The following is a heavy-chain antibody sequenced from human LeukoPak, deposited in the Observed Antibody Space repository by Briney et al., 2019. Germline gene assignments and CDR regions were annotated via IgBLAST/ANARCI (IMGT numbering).Heavy chain of an antibody. D-gene: IGHD6-13*01. CDR2: IYPGDSDT. J-gene: IGHJ4*02. Sequence: RAGESLKISCKGSGYSFTSYWIGWVRQMPGKGLEWMGIIYPGDSDTRYSPSFQGQVTISADKPISTAYLQWSSLKASDTAMYYCARDSSSWYESYFDYWGQGTLVTVSS. CDR3: ARDSSSWYESYFDY. V-gene: IGHV5-51*01. CDR1: GYSFTSYW.